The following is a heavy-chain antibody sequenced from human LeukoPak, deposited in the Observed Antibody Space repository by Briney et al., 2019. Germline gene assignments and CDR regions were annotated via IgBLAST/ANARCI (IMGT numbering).Heavy chain of an antibody. D-gene: IGHD3-22*01. CDR1: GGSISSYY. CDR3: ARAGLGGYNAFDI. J-gene: IGHJ3*02. Sequence: SETLSLTCTVSGGSISSYYWSWIRQPPGKGLEWIGYIYHSGSTYYNPSLKSRVTISVDRSKNQFSLKLSSVTAADTAVYYCARAGLGGYNAFDIWGQGTMVTVSS. CDR2: IYHSGST. V-gene: IGHV4-59*12.